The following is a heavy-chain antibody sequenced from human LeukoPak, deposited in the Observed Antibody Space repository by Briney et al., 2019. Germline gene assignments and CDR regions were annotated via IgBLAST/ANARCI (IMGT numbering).Heavy chain of an antibody. CDR2: KYYRGST. Sequence: SETLSLTCTVSGGSISSSYYWGWIRQPPGKGLEWIGNKYYRGSTYYNPSLKSRVTISVDTSKNQFSLNLTSVTAADTAVYYCARIAGGLYFYYYYMDVWGKGATVTVSS. D-gene: IGHD3-16*01. J-gene: IGHJ6*03. CDR1: GGSISSSYY. V-gene: IGHV4-39*07. CDR3: ARIAGGLYFYYYYMDV.